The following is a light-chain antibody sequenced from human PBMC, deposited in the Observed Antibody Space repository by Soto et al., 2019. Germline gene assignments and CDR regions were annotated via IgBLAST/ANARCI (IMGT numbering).Light chain of an antibody. CDR2: DAS. CDR3: QQYKSRRT. J-gene: IGKJ1*01. V-gene: IGKV1-5*01. Sequence: IQMTQYPSTLSASVADRVTMTCRASQDINDWLAWYQQKPGNAPKFLIYDASTLQSGVPSRFSGSGSGTEFTLTITSLHPDDFATYYCQQYKSRRTFGQGSKVDIK. CDR1: QDINDW.